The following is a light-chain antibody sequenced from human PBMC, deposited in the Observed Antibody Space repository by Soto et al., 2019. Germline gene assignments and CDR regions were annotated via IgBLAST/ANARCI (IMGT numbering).Light chain of an antibody. CDR2: GAS. CDR1: QDIGSS. J-gene: IGKJ1*01. CDR3: QKYNNAPRT. Sequence: DIQMTQSPSSLSASVGDRVTVTCRASQDIGSSLAWYQQKPGKVPKLLIYGASTLQSGVTSRFSGCGSWTDFTLTGSSLQPEAVATYLCQKYNNAPRTFGQGTKVEIK. V-gene: IGKV1-27*01.